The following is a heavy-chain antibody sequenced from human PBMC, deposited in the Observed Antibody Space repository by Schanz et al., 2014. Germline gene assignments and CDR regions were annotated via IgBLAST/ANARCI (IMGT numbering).Heavy chain of an antibody. CDR2: IKQHGNEK. J-gene: IGHJ4*01. D-gene: IGHD6-13*01. Sequence: EVPLLESGGGLVQPGGSLRLSCAASGFTFTTHSMTWVRQAPGKGLEWVANIKQHGNEKYYVDSVKGRFTISRDNAKISLYLQMNSLRVEDTAVYYCAREQIMAAAGLVDYWGHGTLVTVSS. V-gene: IGHV3-7*01. CDR3: AREQIMAAAGLVDY. CDR1: GFTFTTHS.